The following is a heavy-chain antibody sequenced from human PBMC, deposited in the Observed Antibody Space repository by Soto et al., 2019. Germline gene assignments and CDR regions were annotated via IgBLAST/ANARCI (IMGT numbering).Heavy chain of an antibody. Sequence: GGSLRLSCAASGFTFSSYSMNWVRQAPGKGLEWVSYISSSSSTIYYADSVKGRVTISRDNAKNSLYLQLNSLRAEDTAVYYCASGIQLWLRRINNSYSGWGQGTLVTVSS. CDR2: ISSSSSTI. J-gene: IGHJ4*02. V-gene: IGHV3-48*01. CDR1: GFTFSSYS. D-gene: IGHD5-18*01. CDR3: ASGIQLWLRRINNSYSG.